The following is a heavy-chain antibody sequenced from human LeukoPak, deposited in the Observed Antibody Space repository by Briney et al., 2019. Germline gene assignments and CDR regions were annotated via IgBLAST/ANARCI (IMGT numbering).Heavy chain of an antibody. CDR1: GGSISSSSYY. D-gene: IGHD2-2*02. J-gene: IGHJ3*02. CDR2: IYYSGST. V-gene: IGHV4-39*01. Sequence: SETLSLTCTVSGGSISSSSYYWGWIRQPPGKGLEWIGSIYYSGSTYYNPSLKSRVSIFVDTSKNQFSLKLSSVTAADTAVYYCARVLDCSSTSCYRDDAFDIWGQGTMVTVSS. CDR3: ARVLDCSSTSCYRDDAFDI.